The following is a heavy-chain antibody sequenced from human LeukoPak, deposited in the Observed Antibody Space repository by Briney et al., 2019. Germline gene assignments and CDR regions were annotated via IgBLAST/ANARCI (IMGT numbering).Heavy chain of an antibody. CDR1: GGTFSSYA. D-gene: IGHD6-19*01. CDR2: IIPIFGTA. V-gene: IGHV1-69*01. J-gene: IGHJ5*02. CDR3: ARDAGYSSGWHSDP. Sequence: GASVKVSCKASGGTFSSYAISWVRQAPGQGLEWMGGIIPIFGTANYAQKFQGRVTITADESTSTAYMELSSLRSEDTAVYYCARDAGYSSGWHSDPWGQGTLVTVSS.